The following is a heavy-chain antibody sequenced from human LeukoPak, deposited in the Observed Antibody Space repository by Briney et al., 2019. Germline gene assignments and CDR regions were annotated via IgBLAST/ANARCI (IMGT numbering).Heavy chain of an antibody. V-gene: IGHV3-23*01. CDR3: ARRTAVASADRAFDI. D-gene: IGHD6-19*01. CDR1: GFTFSSYA. J-gene: IGHJ3*02. CDR2: ISGSGGST. Sequence: QTGGSLRLSCAASGFTFSSYAMSWVRQAPGKGLEWVSAISGSGGSTYYTDSVKGRFTISRDNSKNTLYLQMNSLRAEDTAVYYCARRTAVASADRAFDIWGQGTMVTVSS.